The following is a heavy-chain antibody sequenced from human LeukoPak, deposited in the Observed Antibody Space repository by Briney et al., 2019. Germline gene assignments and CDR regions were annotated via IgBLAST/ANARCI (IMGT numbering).Heavy chain of an antibody. V-gene: IGHV4-59*01. Sequence: PSETLSLTCTVSGGSISSYYWSWIRQPPGKGLEWIRYIYYSGSTNYNPSLKSRVTISVDTSKNQFSLKLSSVTAADTAVYYCAREIVGATTFDYWGQGTLVTVSS. D-gene: IGHD1-26*01. CDR2: IYYSGST. CDR1: GGSISSYY. CDR3: AREIVGATTFDY. J-gene: IGHJ4*02.